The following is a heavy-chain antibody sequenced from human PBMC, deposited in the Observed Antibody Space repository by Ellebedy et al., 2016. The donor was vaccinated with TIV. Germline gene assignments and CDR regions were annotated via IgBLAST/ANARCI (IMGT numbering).Heavy chain of an antibody. J-gene: IGHJ4*02. CDR2: INAGNGNT. CDR1: GYTFTAYG. CDR3: ARERYSRVELDY. D-gene: IGHD6-13*01. Sequence: AASVKVSCKASGYTFTAYGIHWVRQAPGQRLEWMGWINAGNGNTKYSQKFQGRVTITRDTSASTAYMELSSLRSEDTAVYYCARERYSRVELDYWGQGTLVTVSS. V-gene: IGHV1-3*01.